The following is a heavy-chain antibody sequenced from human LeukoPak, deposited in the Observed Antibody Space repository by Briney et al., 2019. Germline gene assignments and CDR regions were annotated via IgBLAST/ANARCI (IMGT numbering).Heavy chain of an antibody. Sequence: ASVKVSCKASGYTFTSYGISWVRQAPGQGLEWMGWISAYNGNTNYAQKLQGRVTMTTDTSTSTAYMELRSLRSDDTAVYYCVRELTYYYDVSGPPHWGQGTLVTVSS. CDR2: ISAYNGNT. J-gene: IGHJ4*02. CDR1: GYTFTSYG. D-gene: IGHD3-22*01. CDR3: VRELTYYYDVSGPPH. V-gene: IGHV1-18*01.